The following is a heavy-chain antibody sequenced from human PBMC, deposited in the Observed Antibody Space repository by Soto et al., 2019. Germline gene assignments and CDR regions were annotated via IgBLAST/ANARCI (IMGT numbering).Heavy chain of an antibody. CDR1: GFTFSSYG. CDR2: ISYDGSNK. V-gene: IGHV3-30*18. CDR3: AKGRSGPGAFDI. J-gene: IGHJ3*02. Sequence: LRLSCAASGFTFSSYGMHWVRQAPGKGLEWVAVISYDGSNKYYADSVKGRFTISRDNSKNALYLQMNSLRAEDTAVYYCAKGRSGPGAFDIWGQGTMVTVSS.